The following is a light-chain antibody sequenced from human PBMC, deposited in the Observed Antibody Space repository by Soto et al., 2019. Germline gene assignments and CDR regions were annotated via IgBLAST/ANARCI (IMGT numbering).Light chain of an antibody. J-gene: IGKJ1*01. V-gene: IGKV3-15*01. CDR2: GAF. Sequence: EIVMTQSPVTLSVSPGERATLSCRASQSVRSNLAWYQHKPGQAPSLLIYGAFTSATGIPARFSGTGSGTEFTLTISSLQSEDFALYYCQQYNDWPLTFGQGTKVEV. CDR1: QSVRSN. CDR3: QQYNDWPLT.